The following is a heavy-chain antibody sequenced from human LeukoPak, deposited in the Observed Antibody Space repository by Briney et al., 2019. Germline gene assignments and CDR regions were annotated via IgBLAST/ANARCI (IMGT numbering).Heavy chain of an antibody. CDR3: ARPYYDFWSGQDYYYYMDV. J-gene: IGHJ6*03. D-gene: IGHD3-3*01. V-gene: IGHV5-51*01. CDR1: GYSFTNYW. Sequence: GESLKISCKGSGYSFTNYWIGWVRQMPGKGLEWMGIIYPGDSDTRYSPSFQGQVTISADKSISTAYLQWSSLKASDTAMYYCARPYYDFWSGQDYYYYMDVWGKGTTVTVSS. CDR2: IYPGDSDT.